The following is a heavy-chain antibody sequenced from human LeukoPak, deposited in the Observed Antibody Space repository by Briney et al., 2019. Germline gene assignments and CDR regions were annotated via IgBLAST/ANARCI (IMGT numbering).Heavy chain of an antibody. V-gene: IGHV1-2*02. CDR3: ARFGRGPMTTGGNWFDP. D-gene: IGHD4-17*01. CDR2: INPNSGGT. CDR1: GYTFTGYY. Sequence: GASVKVSCKASGYTFTGYYMHWVRQAPGQGLEWMGWINPNSGGTNYAQKFQGRVTMTRDTSISTAYMELSRLRSDDTAVYYCARFGRGPMTTGGNWFDPWGQGTLVTVSS. J-gene: IGHJ5*02.